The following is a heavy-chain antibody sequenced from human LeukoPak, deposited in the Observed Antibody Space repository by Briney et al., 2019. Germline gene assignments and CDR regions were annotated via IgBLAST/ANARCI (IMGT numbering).Heavy chain of an antibody. Sequence: TGGSLRLSCAASGFTFDDYGMSWVRQAPGKGLEWVSSISTASSYTSYADSVKGRFTISRDNTKNSVFLQMDSLRVEDTALYYCTRRDYYYYSMDVWGKGTTVTVSS. CDR3: TRRDYYYYSMDV. V-gene: IGHV3-21*01. J-gene: IGHJ6*03. CDR2: ISTASSYT. CDR1: GFTFDDYG.